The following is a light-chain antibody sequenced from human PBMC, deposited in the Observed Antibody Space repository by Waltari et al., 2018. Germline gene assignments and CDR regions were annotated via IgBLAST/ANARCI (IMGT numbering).Light chain of an antibody. J-gene: IGKJ2*01. CDR1: QSVSST. CDR3: QQYNNWPPYT. V-gene: IGKV3-15*01. CDR2: GAS. Sequence: EIVMRQSPATLSVSPGERATLSCRASQSVSSTLAWYQQKPGQAPRLLIYGASTRATGIPAGFSGSGCGTECALTISSMQSEVFAVYYCQQYNNWPPYTFGQGTKLEIK.